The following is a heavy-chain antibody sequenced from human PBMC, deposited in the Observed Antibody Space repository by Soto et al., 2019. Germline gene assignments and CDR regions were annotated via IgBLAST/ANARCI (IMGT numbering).Heavy chain of an antibody. Sequence: ASVKVSCKASGYTFTGYYMHWVRQAPGQGLEWMGWINPNSGGTNYAQKFQGWVTMTRDTSISTAYMELSRLRSDDTAVYYCARGRSPSMVAIIVYGMDVWGQGTTVTVSS. V-gene: IGHV1-2*04. CDR1: GYTFTGYY. CDR3: ARGRSPSMVAIIVYGMDV. CDR2: INPNSGGT. J-gene: IGHJ6*02. D-gene: IGHD3-22*01.